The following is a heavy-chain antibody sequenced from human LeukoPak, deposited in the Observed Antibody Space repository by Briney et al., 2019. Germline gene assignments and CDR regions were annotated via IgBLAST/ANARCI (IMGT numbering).Heavy chain of an antibody. CDR1: GFAFSTYW. CDR3: ARDSGGNDAFDI. D-gene: IGHD4-23*01. V-gene: IGHV3-74*01. Sequence: PGGSLRLSCAASGFAFSTYWMHWVRQAPGEGLVWVSRINTDGSRTFYADSVKGRFTISRDNAKNTVDLQMNSLRAEDTAVYYCARDSGGNDAFDIWGQGTTVTVSS. CDR2: INTDGSRT. J-gene: IGHJ3*02.